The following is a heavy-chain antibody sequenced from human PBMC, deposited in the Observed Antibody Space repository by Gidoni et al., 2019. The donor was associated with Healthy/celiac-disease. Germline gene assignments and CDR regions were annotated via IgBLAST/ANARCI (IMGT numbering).Heavy chain of an antibody. D-gene: IGHD6-6*01. J-gene: IGHJ4*02. V-gene: IGHV1-69*04. CDR3: ARGDSSSTLFDY. CDR2: IIPILGIA. Sequence: QVQLVQSGAEVKKPGSSVKVSCKASGGTFSSYAISWVRQAPGQGLEWMGRIIPILGIANDAQKFQGRVTITADKSTSTAYMELSSLRSEDTAVYYCARGDSSSTLFDYWGQGTLVTVSS. CDR1: GGTFSSYA.